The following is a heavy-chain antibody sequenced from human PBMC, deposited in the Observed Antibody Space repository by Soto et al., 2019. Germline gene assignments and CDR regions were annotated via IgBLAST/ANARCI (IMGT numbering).Heavy chain of an antibody. J-gene: IGHJ3*02. CDR1: GGSISSYY. CDR2: IHYSGST. CDR3: ARRGYYAISAFDI. D-gene: IGHD2-8*01. Sequence: SETLSLTCTVSGGSISSYYWSWIRQSPGKGLEWIGNIHYSGSTNYNPSLKSRVTISVDTSKNQFSLKLSSVTAADTAVYYCARRGYYAISAFDIWGQGTMVTVSS. V-gene: IGHV4-59*08.